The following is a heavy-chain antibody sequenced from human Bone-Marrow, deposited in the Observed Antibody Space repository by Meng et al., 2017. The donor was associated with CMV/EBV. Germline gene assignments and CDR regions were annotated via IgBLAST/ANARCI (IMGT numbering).Heavy chain of an antibody. CDR3: ARDSPPLLLWFGVYYYYGMDV. V-gene: IGHV1-18*01. Sequence: ASVKVSCKASGYTFTSYGISWVRQAPGQGLEWMGWISAYNGNTNYAQKLQGRVTMTTDTSTSTAYMELRSLRSDDTAVYYCARDSPPLLLWFGVYYYYGMDVWGQGTTVTVPS. D-gene: IGHD3-10*01. J-gene: IGHJ6*02. CDR1: GYTFTSYG. CDR2: ISAYNGNT.